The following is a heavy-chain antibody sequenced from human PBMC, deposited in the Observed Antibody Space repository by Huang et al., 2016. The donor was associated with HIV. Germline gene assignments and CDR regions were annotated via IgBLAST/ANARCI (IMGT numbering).Heavy chain of an antibody. D-gene: IGHD2-21*01. CDR2: FAPEHGET. CDR3: AAGYETYYDI. J-gene: IGHJ3*02. CDR1: GYTPTELS. V-gene: IGHV1-24*01. Sequence: QVQLVQSGAEVKKPGASVKVSCKVSGYTPTELSIHWVRQAPGKGLEWMGGFAPEHGETIYAQNFQGRVTMTEDTSTDTAYMELHSLRPEDTAVYYCAAGYETYYDIWGQGTMVIASS.